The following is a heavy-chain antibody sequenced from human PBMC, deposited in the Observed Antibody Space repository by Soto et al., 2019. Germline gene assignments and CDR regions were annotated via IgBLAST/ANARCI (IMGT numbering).Heavy chain of an antibody. Sequence: ASVKVSCKASGYTFTSYGISWVRQAPGQGLEWMGWISAYNGNTNYAQKLQGRVTMTTDTSTSTAYMELRSLRSDDTAVYYCARGEDDYGDLDAFDIWGQGTMVTVSS. CDR3: ARGEDDYGDLDAFDI. CDR2: ISAYNGNT. V-gene: IGHV1-18*01. D-gene: IGHD4-17*01. CDR1: GYTFTSYG. J-gene: IGHJ3*02.